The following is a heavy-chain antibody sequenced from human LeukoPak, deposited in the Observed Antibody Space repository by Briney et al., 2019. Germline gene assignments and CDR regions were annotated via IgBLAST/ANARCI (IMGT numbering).Heavy chain of an antibody. V-gene: IGHV4-39*07. CDR1: GDSITRASHY. Sequence: PSETLSLTCLVLGDSITRASHYWGWIRQPPGKGLEWLGSLSPSGGTYHNPSLKSRLSTSLDTSKNQFSLRLTSVTAADTAVYYCARGAPPQNWGQGALVTVSS. CDR3: ARGAPPQN. CDR2: LSPSGGT. J-gene: IGHJ4*02.